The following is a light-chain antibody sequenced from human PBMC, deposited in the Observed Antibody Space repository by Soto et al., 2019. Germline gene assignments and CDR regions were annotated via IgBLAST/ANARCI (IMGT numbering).Light chain of an antibody. V-gene: IGKV2-28*01. J-gene: IGKJ2*01. CDR1: QSLLHSNGKTY. Sequence: DIVMTQSPLSLPVTPGEPASISCRSSQSLLHSNGKTYLDWYLQKPGQSPQLLIYLGSTRASGVPDRLSGSGSGTDFTLKISRVEAEDVGVYYCMQPLHSPQTFGQGTRLEIK. CDR3: MQPLHSPQT. CDR2: LGS.